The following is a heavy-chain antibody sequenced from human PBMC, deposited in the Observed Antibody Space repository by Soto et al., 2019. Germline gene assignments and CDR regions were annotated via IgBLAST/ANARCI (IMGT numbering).Heavy chain of an antibody. V-gene: IGHV3-21*01. CDR1: GFAFNNYG. D-gene: IGHD3-22*01. CDR3: ARHDSIIIPAGSDF. CDR2: ISKSDYT. J-gene: IGHJ4*02. Sequence: PGGSLRLSCTVSGFAFNNYGINWVRQAPGKGLEWVSSISKSDYTYYSDSVKGRFTISRDNAKNSVSLQMNTLGGEDTAVYSCARHDSIIIPAGSDFWGQGNLVTVAS.